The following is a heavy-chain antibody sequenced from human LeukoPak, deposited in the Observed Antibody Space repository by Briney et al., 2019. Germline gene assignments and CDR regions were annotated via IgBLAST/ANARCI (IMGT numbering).Heavy chain of an antibody. D-gene: IGHD6-13*01. J-gene: IGHJ5*02. CDR1: GGSFSGYY. V-gene: IGHV4-34*01. CDR3: AAGTS. CDR2: INHSGST. Sequence: NPSETLSLTCAVYGGSFSGYYWSWIRQPPGRGLEWIGEINHSGSTNYNPSLKSRVTISVDTSKNQFSLKLSSVTAADTAVYHCAAGTSWGQGTLVTVSS.